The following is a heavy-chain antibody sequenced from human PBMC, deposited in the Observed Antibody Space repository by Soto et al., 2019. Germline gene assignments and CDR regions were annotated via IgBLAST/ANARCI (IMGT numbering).Heavy chain of an antibody. CDR2: IKKVGSGT. CDR3: AGGTGWLIDY. CDR1: GFTFNNYW. J-gene: IGHJ4*02. Sequence: EVQLVESGGALVQPGGSLRLSCTASGFTFNNYWMNWVRQAPGKGLEWVANIKKVGSGTNFLTSVKGRSSISRDNAKSSLYLKISSLRDEDTAMYYCAGGTGWLIDYWGQGTLVTVS. D-gene: IGHD6-19*01. V-gene: IGHV3-7*04.